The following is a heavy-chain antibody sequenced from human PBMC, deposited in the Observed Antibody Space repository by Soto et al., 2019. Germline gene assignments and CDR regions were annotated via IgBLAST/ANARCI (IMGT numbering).Heavy chain of an antibody. CDR1: GFTVSTKY. J-gene: IGHJ4*02. Sequence: EVQLVESGGGVVQPGGSLRLSCAASGFTVSTKYMSWVRQAPGKGLEWVSVIYSGGSTFYADSVRGRFPISRDNSKNTVNLQMNSLRAEDTAVYYCARDPWAADYWGQGTLVTVSS. CDR2: IYSGGST. CDR3: ARDPWAADY. V-gene: IGHV3-66*01. D-gene: IGHD3-16*01.